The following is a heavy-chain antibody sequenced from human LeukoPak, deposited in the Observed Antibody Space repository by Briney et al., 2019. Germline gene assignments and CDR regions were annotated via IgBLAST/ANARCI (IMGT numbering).Heavy chain of an antibody. CDR1: GFTISSYA. J-gene: IGHJ4*02. Sequence: GGSLRLSCAASGFTISSYAMSWVRQAPGKGLEWVSTISGSGVSTYYADSVKGRFTISRDNSKNTLYLQMNSVRAEDTAVYYFAKYYYGSGSKGYFDYWGQGTLVTVSS. CDR3: AKYYYGSGSKGYFDY. D-gene: IGHD3-10*01. CDR2: ISGSGVST. V-gene: IGHV3-23*01.